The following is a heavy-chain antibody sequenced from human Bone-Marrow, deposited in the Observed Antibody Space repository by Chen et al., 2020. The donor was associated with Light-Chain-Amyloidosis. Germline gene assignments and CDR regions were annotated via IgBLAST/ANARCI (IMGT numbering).Heavy chain of an antibody. D-gene: IGHD3-16*02. Sequence: QLQLQESGPGLVKPSETLSLTCTVSGRSISSSSYYWGGIRPPPGKWLEWIGSIYYSGSTYYNPSLKSRVTISVDTSKNQFSLKLSYVTAADTAVYYCARDPYDYVWGSYRSNNNWFDPWGQGTLVTVSS. V-gene: IGHV4-39*07. CDR1: GRSISSSSYY. CDR2: IYYSGST. J-gene: IGHJ5*02. CDR3: ARDPYDYVWGSYRSNNNWFDP.